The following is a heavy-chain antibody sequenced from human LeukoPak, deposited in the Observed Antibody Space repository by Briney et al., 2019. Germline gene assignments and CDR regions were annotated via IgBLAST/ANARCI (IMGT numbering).Heavy chain of an antibody. CDR1: GFTFSSYG. D-gene: IGHD6-13*01. J-gene: IGHJ4*02. CDR2: ISYDGSNK. V-gene: IGHV3-30*18. Sequence: GRSLRLSCAASGFTFSSYGMHWVRQAPGKGLEWVAVISYDGSNKYYADSVKGRFTISRDNSKNTLYLQMNSLRAEDTAVYYCAKSPWVSSWYEFDYWGQGTLVTVSS. CDR3: AKSPWVSSWYEFDY.